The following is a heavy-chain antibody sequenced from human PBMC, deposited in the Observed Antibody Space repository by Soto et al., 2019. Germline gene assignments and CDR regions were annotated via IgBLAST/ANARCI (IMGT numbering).Heavy chain of an antibody. CDR3: AKDHSSSWYLVFDC. Sequence: EVQLLESGGGLVQPGGSLRLSCAASGFTFSSYAMSWVRQAPGKGLEWVSGISGSGGSTNYADSVKGRFNISRDNSKNTLYLQMNSLRAGDTAVYYCAKDHSSSWYLVFDCWGQGTLVTVSS. CDR1: GFTFSSYA. CDR2: ISGSGGST. V-gene: IGHV3-23*01. J-gene: IGHJ4*02. D-gene: IGHD6-13*01.